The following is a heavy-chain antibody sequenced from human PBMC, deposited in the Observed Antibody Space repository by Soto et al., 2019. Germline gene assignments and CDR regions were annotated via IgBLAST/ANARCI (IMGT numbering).Heavy chain of an antibody. CDR2: ISYDGSNK. J-gene: IGHJ5*02. Sequence: GGSLRLSCAASGFTFSSYGMHWVRQAPGKGLEWVAVISYDGSNKYYADSVKGRFTISRDNSKNTLYLQMNSLRAEDTAVYYCAKQSTQTRTYYDFWSSYWTAFDPWGQGTLVTVSS. V-gene: IGHV3-30*18. D-gene: IGHD3-3*01. CDR3: AKQSTQTRTYYDFWSSYWTAFDP. CDR1: GFTFSSYG.